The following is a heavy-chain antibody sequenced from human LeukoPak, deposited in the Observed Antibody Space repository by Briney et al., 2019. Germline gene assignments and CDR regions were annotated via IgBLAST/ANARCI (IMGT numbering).Heavy chain of an antibody. CDR2: IYTSGST. J-gene: IGHJ3*02. CDR1: GGSISSYY. V-gene: IGHV4-4*07. D-gene: IGHD3-10*01. CDR3: ARVIPYGSGTGDAFDI. Sequence: PSETLSLTCTVSGGSISSYYWSWIRQPAGKGLEWIGRIYTSGSTNYNPSLKSRVTMSVDTSKNQFSLKLSSVTAADTAVYYCARVIPYGSGTGDAFDIWGQGTMVTVSS.